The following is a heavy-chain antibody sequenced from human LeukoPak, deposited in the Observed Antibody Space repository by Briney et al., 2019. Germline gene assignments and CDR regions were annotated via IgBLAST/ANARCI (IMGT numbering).Heavy chain of an antibody. D-gene: IGHD3-3*01. V-gene: IGHV3-30*04. Sequence: GGSLRLSCAASGFTFSSYAMHWVRQAPGKGLEWVAVISYDGSNKYYADSVKGRFTISRDNSKNTLYLQMNSLRAEDTAVYSCARDRGGAYDFWSGYYTGYLDYWGQGTLVPVSS. CDR1: GFTFSSYA. J-gene: IGHJ4*02. CDR3: ARDRGGAYDFWSGYYTGYLDY. CDR2: ISYDGSNK.